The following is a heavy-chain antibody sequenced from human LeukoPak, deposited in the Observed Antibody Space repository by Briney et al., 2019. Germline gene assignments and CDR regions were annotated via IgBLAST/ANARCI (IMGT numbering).Heavy chain of an antibody. D-gene: IGHD1-7*01. CDR2: GHHSESP. CDR3: ARENKGTVHDSTAAFHY. J-gene: IGHJ4*02. Sequence: SETLSLTCTVSIGSIGNDYWSWLRQSPGKGLEWIAYGHHSESPNYNPSLKSRVTISVDRSNNRFSLQLSSVTAADTAVYYCARENKGTVHDSTAAFHYWGQGTWSPSPQ. CDR1: IGSIGNDY. V-gene: IGHV4-59*01.